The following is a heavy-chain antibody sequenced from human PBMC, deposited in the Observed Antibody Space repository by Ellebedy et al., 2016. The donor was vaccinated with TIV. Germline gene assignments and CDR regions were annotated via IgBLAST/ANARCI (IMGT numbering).Heavy chain of an antibody. CDR1: GFTFGDYS. CDR2: IGRTPDPI. J-gene: IGHJ4*02. D-gene: IGHD2-8*01. V-gene: IGHV3-48*01. CDR3: ARAGGVGMTNWFDY. Sequence: PGGSLRLSCAASGFTFGDYSMTWVRQAPGKGLEWLSYIGRTPDPIFYADSVKGRFTVSRDNAKNSLYLQMNGLRAEDTAIYYCARAGGVGMTNWFDYWGQGTLVTVSS.